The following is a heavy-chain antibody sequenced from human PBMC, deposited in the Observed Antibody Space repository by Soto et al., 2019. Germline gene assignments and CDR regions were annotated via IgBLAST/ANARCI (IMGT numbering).Heavy chain of an antibody. Sequence: SQTLSLTCAISGDSVSSNSAAWNWIRQSPSRGLEWLGRTYYRSKWYNDYAVSVKSRITINPDTSKNQFSLQLNSVTPEDTAVYYCARGSNWNYVGYYYYGMDVWGQGTTVTVSS. V-gene: IGHV6-1*01. CDR1: GDSVSSNSAA. J-gene: IGHJ6*02. CDR3: ARGSNWNYVGYYYYGMDV. D-gene: IGHD1-7*01. CDR2: TYYRSKWYN.